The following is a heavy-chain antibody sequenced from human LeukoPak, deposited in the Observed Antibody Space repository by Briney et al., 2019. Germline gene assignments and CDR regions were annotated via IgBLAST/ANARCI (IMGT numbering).Heavy chain of an antibody. CDR3: ARGPNSNWSGLDF. CDR1: GFSFSGHW. CDR2: ISPTGSTT. J-gene: IGHJ4*02. Sequence: GGSLRLSCTACGFSFSGHWMHWARQLPGKGLVWVSRISPTGSTTSYADSVKGRFTVSRDNAKNTLYLQVNNLRAEDTAVYYCARGPNSNWSGLDFWGQGTLLTVSS. V-gene: IGHV3-74*01. D-gene: IGHD6-6*01.